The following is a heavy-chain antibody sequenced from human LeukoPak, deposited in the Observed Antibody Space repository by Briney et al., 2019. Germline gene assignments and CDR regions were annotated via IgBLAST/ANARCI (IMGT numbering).Heavy chain of an antibody. V-gene: IGHV4-59*12. D-gene: IGHD6-13*01. CDR3: ARDPIAAEDPGY. CDR2: IYYSGST. Sequence: SETLSLTCTVSGGSISNYYWSWIRQPPGKGLEWIGYIYYSGSTNYNPSLKSRVTISVDTSKNQFSLKLSSVTAADTAVYYCARDPIAAEDPGYWGQGTLVTVSS. CDR1: GGSISNYY. J-gene: IGHJ4*02.